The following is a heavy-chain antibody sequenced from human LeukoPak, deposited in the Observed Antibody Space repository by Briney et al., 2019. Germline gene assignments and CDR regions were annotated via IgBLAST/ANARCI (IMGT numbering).Heavy chain of an antibody. J-gene: IGHJ4*02. V-gene: IGHV1-69*06. Sequence: ASVTVSCKASGGTFSSYEISWVRQAPGQGLEWMGGIIPMFGTAKYAQKFQGRVTITADKSTSTAYMELSSLRSEDTAVYYCASGTTDIVVVPATLRNYYFDYWGQGTLVTVSS. D-gene: IGHD2-2*01. CDR3: ASGTTDIVVVPATLRNYYFDY. CDR1: GGTFSSYE. CDR2: IIPMFGTA.